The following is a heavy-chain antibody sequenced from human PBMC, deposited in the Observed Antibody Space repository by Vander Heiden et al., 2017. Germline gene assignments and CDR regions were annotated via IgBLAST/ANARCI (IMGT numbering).Heavy chain of an antibody. D-gene: IGHD3-16*01. V-gene: IGHV4-34*01. CDR3: ARGIPRMGGGPYNWFDP. CDR1: GGSFIAYY. CDR2: INHSGST. J-gene: IGHJ5*02. Sequence: QVPLQQWGAGLLKPSETLSLTCAVYGGSFIAYYWSWFRQPPGKGLEWIGEINHSGSTNYNPPLKSRVTISVDTSKNQFSLKLSSVTAADTAVYYCARGIPRMGGGPYNWFDPWGQGTLVTVSS.